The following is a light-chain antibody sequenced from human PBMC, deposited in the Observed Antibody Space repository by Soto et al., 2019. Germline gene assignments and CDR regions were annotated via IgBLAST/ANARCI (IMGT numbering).Light chain of an antibody. CDR2: GAS. Sequence: IGMKQSLDTLSLTPGERATLSCRAIQSVSSDYLAWYRQKPGQSPGLLIYGASSRATGIPDRFSGSGSGTDFTLTISRLEPEDFAVYYCQQYGSSPPWTFGEGTKVDI. CDR3: QQYGSSPPWT. CDR1: QSVSSDY. V-gene: IGKV3-20*01. J-gene: IGKJ1*01.